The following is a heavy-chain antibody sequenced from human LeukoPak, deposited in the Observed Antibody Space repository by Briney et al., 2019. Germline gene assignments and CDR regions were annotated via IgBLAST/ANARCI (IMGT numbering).Heavy chain of an antibody. V-gene: IGHV4-59*01. CDR1: GGSISSYY. J-gene: IGHJ4*02. Sequence: SETLSLTWTVSGGSISSYYRSWIRQPPGKGLEWIGYIYYSGSTNYNPSLKSRVTISVDTSKNQFSLKLSSVTAADTAVYYCAREYDIVATRFFDYWGQGTLVTVS. D-gene: IGHD5-12*01. CDR3: AREYDIVATRFFDY. CDR2: IYYSGST.